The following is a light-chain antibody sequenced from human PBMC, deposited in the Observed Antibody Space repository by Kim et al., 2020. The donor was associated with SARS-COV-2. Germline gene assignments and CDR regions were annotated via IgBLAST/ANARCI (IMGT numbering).Light chain of an antibody. CDR3: QQYESYAKT. Sequence: ASVGDRVTITCRARQNINSRLAWYQQKPGKAPKLLIYKASSLESGVPSRFSVSGSGTQFTLTISSLQPDDFATYYCQQYESYAKTFGQGTKVDIK. V-gene: IGKV1-5*03. CDR2: KAS. CDR1: QNINSR. J-gene: IGKJ1*01.